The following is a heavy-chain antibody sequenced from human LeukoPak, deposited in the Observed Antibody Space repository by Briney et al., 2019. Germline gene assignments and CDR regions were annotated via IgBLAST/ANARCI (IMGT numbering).Heavy chain of an antibody. CDR1: GFTISTYA. J-gene: IGHJ4*02. CDR3: ARDAYGDYYFDY. Sequence: GGSLRLSCAASGFTISTYAMTWVRQAPGKGLEWVSSISANGGSTFCADSVKGRFAISRDSSKNTLYLQMNSLRAEDTAVYYCARDAYGDYYFDYWGQGTLVTVSS. V-gene: IGHV3-23*01. D-gene: IGHD4-17*01. CDR2: ISANGGST.